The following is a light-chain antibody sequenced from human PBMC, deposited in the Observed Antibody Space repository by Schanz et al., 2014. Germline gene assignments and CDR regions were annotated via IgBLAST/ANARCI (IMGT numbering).Light chain of an antibody. CDR1: QSVTSSY. J-gene: IGKJ1*01. CDR2: GAS. V-gene: IGKV3-20*01. CDR3: QQYGSSPPAT. Sequence: EIVLTQSPGTLSLSPGERATLSCRASQSVTSSYLAWYQQKPGQAPSLLIYGASSRATGIPDRFSGSGSGTDFTLTISRLEPEDFAVYYCQQYGSSPPATFGQGTTVEIK.